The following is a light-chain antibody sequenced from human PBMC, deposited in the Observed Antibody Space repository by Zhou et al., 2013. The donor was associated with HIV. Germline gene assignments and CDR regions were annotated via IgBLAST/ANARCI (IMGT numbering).Light chain of an antibody. V-gene: IGKV2D-29*02. J-gene: IGKJ4*01. CDR3: MQSNSLPLT. CDR1: QSLLHSDGKTY. CDR2: ELS. Sequence: DIVMTQTPLSLSVTPGQPASISCKSSQSLLHSDGKTYLYWYLQKPGQSPQLLIYELSNRFSGVADRFSGSGSGTDFTLKISRVEAEDVGFYYCMQSNSLPLTFGGGTKVEIK.